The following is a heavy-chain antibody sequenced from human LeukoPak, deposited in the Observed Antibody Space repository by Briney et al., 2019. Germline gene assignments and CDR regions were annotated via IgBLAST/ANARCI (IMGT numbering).Heavy chain of an antibody. CDR2: IYYSGST. CDR1: GGSISSYY. V-gene: IGHV4-59*01. J-gene: IGHJ4*02. D-gene: IGHD3-16*01. Sequence: SETLSLTCTVSGGSISSYYWSWLRQPPGQGLERIGYIYYSGSTNYNPSLKSRVTISVDTSKNQFSLKLRSVTAADTAVYFCARGYSYDSFDYWGLGTLVTVSS. CDR3: ARGYSYDSFDY.